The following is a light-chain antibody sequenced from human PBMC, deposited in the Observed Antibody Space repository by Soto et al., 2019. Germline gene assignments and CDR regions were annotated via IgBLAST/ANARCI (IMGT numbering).Light chain of an antibody. CDR1: NNDVGAYPY. CDR2: EVT. CDR3: SSFATSGTTVI. Sequence: QSALTQPASVSGSPGQSITISCTGTNNDVGAYPYVSWYQQHPGTAPKLIIYEVTNRPSWISDRFSGSKSGNTASLTISGLQAEDESDYYCSSFATSGTTVIFGGGTKLTVL. V-gene: IGLV2-14*01. J-gene: IGLJ2*01.